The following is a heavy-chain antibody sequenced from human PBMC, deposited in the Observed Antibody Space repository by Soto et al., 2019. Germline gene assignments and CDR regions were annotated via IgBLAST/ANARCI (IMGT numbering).Heavy chain of an antibody. V-gene: IGHV3-15*07. CDR2: IKSKTDGGTT. J-gene: IGHJ4*02. CDR1: GFTFSNAW. CDR3: TTRELIAVVSQGPDY. D-gene: IGHD6-19*01. Sequence: EVQLVESGGGLVKPGGSLRLSCAASGFTFSNAWMNWVRQAPGKGLEWVGRIKSKTDGGTTDYAAPVKGRFTISREDSKNTLYLQMNSLKTEDTAVYYCTTRELIAVVSQGPDYWGQGTLVTVSS.